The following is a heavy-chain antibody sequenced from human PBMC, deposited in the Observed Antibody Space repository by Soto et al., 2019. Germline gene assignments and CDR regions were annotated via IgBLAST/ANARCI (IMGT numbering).Heavy chain of an antibody. V-gene: IGHV3-33*01. J-gene: IGHJ6*03. CDR3: ARDRGNTSHPFMDV. D-gene: IGHD1-7*01. CDR2: IWYDGSNK. Sequence: PGGSLRLSCAASGFTFSSYGMHWVRQAPGKGLEWVAVIWYDGSNKYYADSVKGRFTISRDNSKNTLYLQMNSLRAEDTAVYYCARDRGNTSHPFMDVWGKGTTVIVSS. CDR1: GFTFSSYG.